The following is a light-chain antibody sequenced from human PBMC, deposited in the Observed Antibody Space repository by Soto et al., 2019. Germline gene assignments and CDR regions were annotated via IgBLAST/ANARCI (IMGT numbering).Light chain of an antibody. CDR2: GAS. V-gene: IGKV3-20*01. J-gene: IGKJ1*01. Sequence: EIVLTQSPGTLSLSPGERATLSCRASPSININYLAWYQQKPGQGPRLLMYGASSRATGIPDRFSGSGSGTDFTLTISRLEPEDFAMYYCQQYDNSPRTCGQGTNVEL. CDR3: QQYDNSPRT. CDR1: PSININY.